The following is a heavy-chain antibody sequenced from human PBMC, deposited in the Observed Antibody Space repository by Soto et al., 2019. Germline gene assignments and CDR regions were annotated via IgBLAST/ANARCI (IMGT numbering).Heavy chain of an antibody. J-gene: IGHJ6*02. CDR1: GGSISSSSYY. CDR3: ARRGKRAAASSHYYYYYGMDV. CDR2: IYYSGST. Sequence: SETLSLTCTVSGGSISSSSYYWGWIRQPPGKGLEWIGSIYYSGSTYYNPSLKSRVTISVDTSKNQFSLKLSSVTAADTAVYYCARRGKRAAASSHYYYYYGMDVGGQGTTVS. V-gene: IGHV4-39*01. D-gene: IGHD6-13*01.